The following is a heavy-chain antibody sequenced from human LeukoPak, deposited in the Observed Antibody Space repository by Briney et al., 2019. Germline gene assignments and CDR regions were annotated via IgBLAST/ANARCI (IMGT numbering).Heavy chain of an antibody. CDR2: ISYDGSNR. CDR1: GFTFSSYA. J-gene: IGHJ3*02. D-gene: IGHD3-10*02. V-gene: IGHV3-30*18. CDR3: AKFFTGEYVRAFDI. Sequence: PGGSLRLSCAACGFTFSSYAMHWVRQAPGKGLEWVALISYDGSNRYYADSVKGRFTISRDNSKNTLYLQMNSLRTEDTAVYYCAKFFTGEYVRAFDIWGQGTIVTVSS.